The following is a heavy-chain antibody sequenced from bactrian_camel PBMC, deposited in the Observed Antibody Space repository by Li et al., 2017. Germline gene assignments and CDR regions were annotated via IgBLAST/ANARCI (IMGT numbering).Heavy chain of an antibody. V-gene: IGHV3S14*01. CDR3: ATAPGPYCLEPDRYNV. CDR1: GFTTRDRR. D-gene: IGHD8*01. CDR2: ISLDGST. Sequence: HVQLVESGGGSVQVGGSLRLSCTMSGFTTRDRRVEWLRQAPGRECEPVSTISLDGSTVYADSVKGRFTISTDYTKNTAYLKMTDLKPGDTAKYYCATAPGPYCLEPDRYNVWGQGTQVTVS. J-gene: IGHJ4*01.